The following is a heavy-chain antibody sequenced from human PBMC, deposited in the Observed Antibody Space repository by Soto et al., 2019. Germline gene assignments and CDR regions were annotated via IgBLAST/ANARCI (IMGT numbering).Heavy chain of an antibody. CDR1: GFTFSSYG. J-gene: IGHJ4*02. CDR3: AKSNLWGIAAAQTSFDY. CDR2: ISYDGSNK. Sequence: GGSLRLSCAASGFTFSSYGMHWVRQAPGKGLEWVAVISYDGSNKYYADSVKGRFTISRDNSKNTLYLQMNSLRAEDTAVYYCAKSNLWGIAAAQTSFDYWGQGTLVTVSS. D-gene: IGHD6-13*01. V-gene: IGHV3-30*18.